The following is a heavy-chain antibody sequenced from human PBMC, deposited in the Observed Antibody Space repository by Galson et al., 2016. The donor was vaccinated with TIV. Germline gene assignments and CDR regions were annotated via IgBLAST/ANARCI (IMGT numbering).Heavy chain of an antibody. CDR1: GYPFTAYY. Sequence: SVKVSCKASGYPFTAYYIHWVRQAPGQGPEWIGWINPNGDDTNYAQRFQGRVSMTRDTSISTAYMELSRLRSYDTAVFFCARGFNYGFDFYYGMDVWGQGTTVTVSS. J-gene: IGHJ6*02. CDR2: INPNGDDT. CDR3: ARGFNYGFDFYYGMDV. D-gene: IGHD5-18*01. V-gene: IGHV1-2*02.